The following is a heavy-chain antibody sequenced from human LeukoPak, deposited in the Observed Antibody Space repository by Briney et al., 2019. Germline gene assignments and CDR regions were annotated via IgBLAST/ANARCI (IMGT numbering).Heavy chain of an antibody. Sequence: VASVKVSCKASGNTFSSYAISWVRQAPGQGLEWMGGIIPIFGTANYAQKFQGRVTITADESTSTAYMELSSLRSEDTAVYYCASSWLRGLMGMDVWGQGTTVTVSS. V-gene: IGHV1-69*13. J-gene: IGHJ6*02. D-gene: IGHD4-17*01. CDR3: ASSWLRGLMGMDV. CDR2: IIPIFGTA. CDR1: GNTFSSYA.